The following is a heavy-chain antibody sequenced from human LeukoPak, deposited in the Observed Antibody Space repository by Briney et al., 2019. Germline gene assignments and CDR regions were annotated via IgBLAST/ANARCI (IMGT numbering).Heavy chain of an antibody. J-gene: IGHJ6*02. V-gene: IGHV1-69*04. D-gene: IGHD2-15*01. CDR1: GGTFSSYA. Sequence: ASVKVSCKASGGTFSSYAISWVRQAPGQGLEWMGRIIPILGIANYAQKFQGRVTITADKSTSTAYMELSSLRSEDTAVYYRARDLSVAARSHYYYGMDVWGQGTTVTVSS. CDR2: IIPILGIA. CDR3: ARDLSVAARSHYYYGMDV.